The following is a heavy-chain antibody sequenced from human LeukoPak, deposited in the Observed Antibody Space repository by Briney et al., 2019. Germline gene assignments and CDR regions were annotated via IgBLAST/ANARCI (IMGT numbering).Heavy chain of an antibody. V-gene: IGHV1-69*04. D-gene: IGHD2-15*01. J-gene: IGHJ4*02. Sequence: ASVKVSCKASGGTFSSYAISWVRQAPGQGLEWMGRIIPILGIANYAQKFQGRVTITADKSTSTAYMELSSLRSEDTAVYYCARAMTPFSPSDYWGQGTLVTVSS. CDR2: IIPILGIA. CDR3: ARAMTPFSPSDY. CDR1: GGTFSSYA.